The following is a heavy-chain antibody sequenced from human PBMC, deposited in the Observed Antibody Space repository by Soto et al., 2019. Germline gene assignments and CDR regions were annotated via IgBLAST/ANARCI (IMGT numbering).Heavy chain of an antibody. J-gene: IGHJ4*02. V-gene: IGHV1-3*01. CDR2: INAGNGNT. CDR3: ARGESVVGDY. Sequence: ASVKVSCKASGYTFTSYAMHWVRQAPGQRLEWMGWINAGNGNTKCSQKFQDRVTITRDTSASTAFMELSSLRSEDTAVYYCARGESVVGDYWGQGTLVTVSS. CDR1: GYTFTSYA. D-gene: IGHD2-15*01.